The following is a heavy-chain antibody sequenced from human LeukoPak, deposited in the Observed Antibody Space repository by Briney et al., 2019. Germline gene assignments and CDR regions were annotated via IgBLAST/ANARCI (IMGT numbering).Heavy chain of an antibody. CDR1: RFTFSSYE. J-gene: IGHJ4*02. D-gene: IGHD5-12*01. Sequence: GGSLRLSCAASRFTFSSYEMNWVRQAPGKGLEWVSYISSRGTTIYYADSVKGRFTISRDNAKNSLYLQMNSLRAEDTAVYYCARAFPYGGYGLAVDYWGQGTLVTVSS. CDR2: ISSRGTTI. CDR3: ARAFPYGGYGLAVDY. V-gene: IGHV3-48*03.